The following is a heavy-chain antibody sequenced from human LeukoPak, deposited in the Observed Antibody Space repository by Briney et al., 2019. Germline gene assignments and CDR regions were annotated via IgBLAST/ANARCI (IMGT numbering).Heavy chain of an antibody. Sequence: SETLSLTCTVSGGSISSYYWSWIRQPPGKGLEWIGYIYYSGSTNYNPSLKSRVTISVDTSKNQFSLKLSSVTAADTAVYYCARVYSSGYYPMPHFDYWGQGTLVTVSS. CDR2: IYYSGST. CDR3: ARVYSSGYYPMPHFDY. CDR1: GGSISSYY. D-gene: IGHD3-22*01. V-gene: IGHV4-59*01. J-gene: IGHJ4*02.